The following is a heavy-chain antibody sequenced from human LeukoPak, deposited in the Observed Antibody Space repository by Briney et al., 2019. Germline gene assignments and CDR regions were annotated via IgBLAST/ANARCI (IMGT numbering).Heavy chain of an antibody. CDR3: AKDFVRAVAGLAPFDY. J-gene: IGHJ4*02. Sequence: GGSLRLSCAASGFTFSSYGMDWVRQAPGKGLEWVAFIRYDGSNKYYADSVKGRFTISRDNSKNTLYLQMNSLRAEDTAVYYCAKDFVRAVAGLAPFDYWGQGTLVTVSS. CDR2: IRYDGSNK. D-gene: IGHD6-19*01. CDR1: GFTFSSYG. V-gene: IGHV3-30*02.